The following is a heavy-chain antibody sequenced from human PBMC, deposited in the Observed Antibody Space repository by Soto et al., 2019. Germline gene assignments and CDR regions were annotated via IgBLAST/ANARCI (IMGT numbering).Heavy chain of an antibody. CDR3: ARRRAIGRSIWYAGNSHWFDP. V-gene: IGHV5-51*01. J-gene: IGHJ5*02. CDR1: GYSFTSYW. D-gene: IGHD6-13*01. Sequence: GESLKIACKGSGYSFTSYWIGWVRQMPGKGLEWMGIIYPGDSDTRYSPSFQGQVTISADKSISTAYLQWSSLKPSDTAMYYCARRRAIGRSIWYAGNSHWFDPWVQGTLVTVSS. CDR2: IYPGDSDT.